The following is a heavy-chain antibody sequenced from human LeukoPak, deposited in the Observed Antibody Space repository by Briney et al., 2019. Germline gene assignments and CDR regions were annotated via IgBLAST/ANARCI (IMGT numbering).Heavy chain of an antibody. J-gene: IGHJ4*02. CDR1: GDSVISGDYR. Sequence: PSETLSLTCTVSGDSVISGDYRWTWTRQPPGRGLEWIGYAYFTGSTYFNPSLKRRVAISTDTSKNQFSLKLSSVTAADTAVYYCARGLSAIVYWGQGTLVTVPS. CDR3: ARGLSAIVY. D-gene: IGHD2-15*01. V-gene: IGHV4-30-4*01. CDR2: AYFTGST.